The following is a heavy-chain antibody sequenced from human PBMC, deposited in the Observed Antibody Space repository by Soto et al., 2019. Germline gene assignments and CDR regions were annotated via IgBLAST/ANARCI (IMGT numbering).Heavy chain of an antibody. Sequence: EVQLVESGGGLVQPGGSLTLSCAASGFTFSTYWMTWVRQAPGKGLEWVASIDQDGSEKYSVDSVKGRFTISRDNAKNSLYLQMDSLRAEDTAVYYCARDFGLYSSSSGIDYWGQGILVAVSS. CDR3: ARDFGLYSSSSGIDY. J-gene: IGHJ4*02. CDR1: GFTFSTYW. D-gene: IGHD6-6*01. CDR2: IDQDGSEK. V-gene: IGHV3-7*01.